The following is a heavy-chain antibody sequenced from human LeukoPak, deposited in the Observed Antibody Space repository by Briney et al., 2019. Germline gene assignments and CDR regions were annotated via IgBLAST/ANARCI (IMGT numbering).Heavy chain of an antibody. V-gene: IGHV4-34*01. CDR3: ARKGTDYGGNWYFDL. CDR1: GGSISSYY. Sequence: PSETLSLTCTVSGGSISSYYWSWIRQPPGKGLEWIGEINHSGSTNYNPSLKSRVTISVDTSKNQFSLKLSSVTAADTAVYYCARKGTDYGGNWYFDLWGRGTLVTVSS. CDR2: INHSGST. D-gene: IGHD4-17*01. J-gene: IGHJ2*01.